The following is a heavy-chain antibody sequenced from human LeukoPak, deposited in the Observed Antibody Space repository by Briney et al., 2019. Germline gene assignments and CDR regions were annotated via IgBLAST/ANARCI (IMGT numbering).Heavy chain of an antibody. J-gene: IGHJ4*02. D-gene: IGHD6-19*01. V-gene: IGHV4-34*01. CDR3: ARGLEVAGTGH. Sequence: SSETLSLTCAVYGGSFSDYFWGWIRQPPGKGLEWIGEINHSGRTYYNPSLKSRVTISVDTSKNQFSLNLSSVTAADTAVYYCARGLEVAGTGHWGQGTLVTVSS. CDR1: GGSFSDYF. CDR2: INHSGRT.